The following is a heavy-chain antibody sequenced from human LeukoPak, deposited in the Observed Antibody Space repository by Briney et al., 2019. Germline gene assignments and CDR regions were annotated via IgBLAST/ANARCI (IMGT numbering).Heavy chain of an antibody. CDR2: INPNSGGT. CDR1: GYTFTNYY. Sequence: ASVKVSCKASGYTFTNYYMHWVRQAPGQGLEWMGWINPNSGGTNYAQKFQGRVTMTRDTSISTAYMELSRLRSDDTAVYYCASYAYAMATINYWGQGTLVTVSS. J-gene: IGHJ4*02. CDR3: ASYAYAMATINY. D-gene: IGHD5-24*01. V-gene: IGHV1-2*02.